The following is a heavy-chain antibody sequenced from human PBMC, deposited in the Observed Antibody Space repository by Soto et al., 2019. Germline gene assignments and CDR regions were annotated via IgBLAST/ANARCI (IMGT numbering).Heavy chain of an antibody. D-gene: IGHD2-2*01. V-gene: IGHV4-39*02. J-gene: IGHJ3*02. CDR3: AREGCSSTSCYPNDAFDI. CDR2: IYYSGST. Sequence: QLQLQESGPGLVKPSETLSLTCTVSGGSISSSSYYWGWIRQPPGKGLEWIGSIYYSGSTYYNPSLKSRVTISVDTSKNQFSLKLSSVTAADTAVYYCAREGCSSTSCYPNDAFDIWGQGTMVTVSS. CDR1: GGSISSSSYY.